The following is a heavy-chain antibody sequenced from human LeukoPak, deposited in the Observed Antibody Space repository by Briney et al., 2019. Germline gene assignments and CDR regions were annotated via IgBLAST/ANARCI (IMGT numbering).Heavy chain of an antibody. V-gene: IGHV3-21*01. CDR2: ISSSISYI. CDR3: ARDGAWSSSSSGYYMDV. J-gene: IGHJ6*03. D-gene: IGHD6-13*01. Sequence: NPGGSLRLSCAASGFTFSRYSMNWVRQAPGKGLEWVSSISSSISYIYYADSVKGRFTISRDNAKNSLYLQMNSLRAEDTAVYYCARDGAWSSSSSGYYMDVWGKGTTVTVSS. CDR1: GFTFSRYS.